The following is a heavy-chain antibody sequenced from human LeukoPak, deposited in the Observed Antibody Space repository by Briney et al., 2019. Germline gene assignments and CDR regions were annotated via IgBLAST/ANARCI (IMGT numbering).Heavy chain of an antibody. V-gene: IGHV3-30-3*01. Sequence: PGGSLRLSCAASGFTFSSYAMHWVRQAPGKGLEWVAVISYDGSNKYYADSVKGRFTISRDNSKNTLYLQMNSLRAEDTAVYYCARVLVMTTVTAYGMDVWGQGTTVTVSS. J-gene: IGHJ6*02. CDR1: GFTFSSYA. CDR2: ISYDGSNK. D-gene: IGHD4-17*01. CDR3: ARVLVMTTVTAYGMDV.